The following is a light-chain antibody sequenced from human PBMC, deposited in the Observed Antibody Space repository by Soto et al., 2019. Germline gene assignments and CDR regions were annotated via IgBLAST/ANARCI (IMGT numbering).Light chain of an antibody. J-gene: IGKJ2*01. CDR2: GAS. Sequence: EIVMTQSPAPLSVSPGERATLSCRASQSVSNNLAWYQHKHGQTPSLLIYGASTRATGIPVRFSGSGSGTEFTLTISSLQSEDFAVYYCQQYNNWPPVTFGQGTKLEIK. V-gene: IGKV3-15*01. CDR1: QSVSNN. CDR3: QQYNNWPPVT.